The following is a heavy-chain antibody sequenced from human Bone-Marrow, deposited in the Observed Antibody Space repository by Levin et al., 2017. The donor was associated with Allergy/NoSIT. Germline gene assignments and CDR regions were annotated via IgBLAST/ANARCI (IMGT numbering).Heavy chain of an antibody. D-gene: IGHD4-11*01. CDR1: GTSISTNSYY. CDR3: ARTVNPLTGWFDL. Sequence: SETLSLTCSVSGTSISTNSYYWGWIRQPPGKGLEWIGTVHYSGSTYYNPSLESRVTISVDTSKNQFSLRLTSVTAADTAIYYCARTVNPLTGWFDLWGQGTLVTVSS. J-gene: IGHJ5*02. CDR2: VHYSGST. V-gene: IGHV4-39*01.